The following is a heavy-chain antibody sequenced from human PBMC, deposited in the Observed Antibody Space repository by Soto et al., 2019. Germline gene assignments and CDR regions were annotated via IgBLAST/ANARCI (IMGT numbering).Heavy chain of an antibody. CDR3: ASHDSSGYSNY. V-gene: IGHV3-11*06. D-gene: IGHD3-22*01. J-gene: IGHJ4*02. Sequence: PGGSLRLSCAASGFTFSDYYMSWIRQAPGKGLEWVSYISSSSSYTNYADSVKGRFTISRDNAKNSLYLQMNSLRAEDTAVYYCASHDSSGYSNYWGQGTLVTVSS. CDR2: ISSSSSYT. CDR1: GFTFSDYY.